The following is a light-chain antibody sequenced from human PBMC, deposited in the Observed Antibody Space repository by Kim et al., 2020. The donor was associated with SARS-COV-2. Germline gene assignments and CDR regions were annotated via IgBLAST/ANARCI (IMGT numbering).Light chain of an antibody. CDR1: QSVNNY. J-gene: IGKJ5*01. V-gene: IGKV3-11*01. CDR3: QRSSWPIT. CDR2: DVS. Sequence: SLFPKETATLSCRASQSVNNYLAWYQQKPGQAPRLLIYDVSNRATGIPDRFSGSGSGTDFTLTIRSLEPEDFALYYCQRSSWPITFGQGTRLEIK.